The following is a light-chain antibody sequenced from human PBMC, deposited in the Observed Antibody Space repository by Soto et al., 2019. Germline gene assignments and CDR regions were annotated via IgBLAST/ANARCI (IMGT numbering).Light chain of an antibody. CDR1: SSNIGAGYD. Sequence: QSVLTQPPSVSGAPGQRVTISCTGSSSNIGAGYDVHWYHQLPGTAPKLLIYGHINGPSGVPDRFSGSKSGTSASLAITGLQADDEVDYYCQSYDNSLSAWVFGGGTKLTVL. CDR3: QSYDNSLSAWV. J-gene: IGLJ3*02. V-gene: IGLV1-40*01. CDR2: GHI.